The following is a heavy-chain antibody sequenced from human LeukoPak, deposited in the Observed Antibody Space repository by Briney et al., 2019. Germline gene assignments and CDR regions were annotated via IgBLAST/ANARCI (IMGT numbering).Heavy chain of an antibody. CDR3: ARAAYCGGDCYWGGAFDI. V-gene: IGHV3-11*05. Sequence: GGSLRLSCAASGFTFSDYYMSWIRQAPGKGLELVSYISSSSSYTNYADSVKGRFTISRDNAKNSLCLQMNSLRAEDTAVYYCARAAYCGGDCYWGGAFDIWGQGTMVTVSS. CDR2: ISSSSSYT. CDR1: GFTFSDYY. J-gene: IGHJ3*02. D-gene: IGHD2-21*02.